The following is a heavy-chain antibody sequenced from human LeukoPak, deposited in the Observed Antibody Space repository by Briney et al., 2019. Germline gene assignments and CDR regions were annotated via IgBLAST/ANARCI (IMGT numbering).Heavy chain of an antibody. Sequence: SETLSLTCTVSGGSISSYYWGWIRQPPGKRLEWIGYIYCSGSTNYNPSLKSRVTISVDTSKNQFSLKLSSVTAADTAVYYCARDRYDYVWGSYRLLGFDYWGQGTLVTVSS. J-gene: IGHJ4*02. CDR2: IYCSGST. D-gene: IGHD3-16*02. V-gene: IGHV4-59*01. CDR3: ARDRYDYVWGSYRLLGFDY. CDR1: GGSISSYY.